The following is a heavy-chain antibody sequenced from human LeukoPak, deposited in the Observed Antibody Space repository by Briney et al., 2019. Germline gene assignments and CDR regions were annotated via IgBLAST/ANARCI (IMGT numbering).Heavy chain of an antibody. D-gene: IGHD4-17*01. V-gene: IGHV3-74*01. J-gene: IGHJ4*02. CDR3: ASQGDYAYGDYN. CDR2: IKGDGSYT. CDR1: GFTYSSYW. Sequence: PGGSLRLSCAASGFTYSSYWMHWVRQAPGKGLVWVARIKGDGSYTFYADSVKGRFTISRDNAKNTLYLQMNSLRAEDTAVYYCASQGDYAYGDYNWGQGTPVTVSS.